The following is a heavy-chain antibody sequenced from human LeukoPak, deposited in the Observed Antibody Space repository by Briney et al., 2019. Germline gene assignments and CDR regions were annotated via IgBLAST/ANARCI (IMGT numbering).Heavy chain of an antibody. CDR2: IRYDGSNK. Sequence: GGSLRLSCAASGFTFSSYGMHWVRQAPGKGLEWVAFIRYDGSNKYYADSVKGRFTISRDNSKSTLYLQMNSLRAEDTAVYYCAKGVLDYYYYGMDVWGQGTTVTVSS. V-gene: IGHV3-30*02. J-gene: IGHJ6*02. CDR3: AKGVLDYYYYGMDV. CDR1: GFTFSSYG.